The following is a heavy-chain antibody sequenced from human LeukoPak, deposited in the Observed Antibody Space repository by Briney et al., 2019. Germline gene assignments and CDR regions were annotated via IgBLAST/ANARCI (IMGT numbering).Heavy chain of an antibody. V-gene: IGHV1-46*01. CDR1: GYTFTNYY. CDR3: AREEAGGYFDY. J-gene: IGHJ4*02. Sequence: ASVKVSCKASGYTFTNYYMHWVRQAPGQGLEWMGLINPTGTGTNYAQKFRGRVTLTRDTSTTTVYMELSSLRSEDTAVYYCAREEAGGYFDYWGQGTLVTVSS. CDR2: INPTGTGT. D-gene: IGHD2-8*02.